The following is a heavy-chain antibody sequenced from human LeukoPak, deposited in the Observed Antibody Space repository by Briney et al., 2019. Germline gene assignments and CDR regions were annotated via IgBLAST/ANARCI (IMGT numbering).Heavy chain of an antibody. J-gene: IGHJ4*02. D-gene: IGHD5-18*01. CDR3: ARSIHSFGSYYFDS. CDR2: IFPNGRT. Sequence: SETLSLTCSVSGYSMATTSYYWSWIRQSPGKGLEWIGNIFPNGRTNYNPSLKSRVSISVHTSRNQFSLQLTSATAADTAVYYCARSIHSFGSYYFDSWGQGPLVIVSS. CDR1: GYSMATTSYY. V-gene: IGHV4-39*01.